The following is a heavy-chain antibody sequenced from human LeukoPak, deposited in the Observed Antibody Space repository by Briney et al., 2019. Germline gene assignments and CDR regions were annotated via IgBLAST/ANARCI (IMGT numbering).Heavy chain of an antibody. CDR1: GGSISSYY. J-gene: IGHJ6*03. Sequence: SETLSLTCTVSGGSISSYYWSWIRQPAGKGLEWIGRIYTSGSTNYNPSLKSRVTMSVGTSKNQFSLKLSSVTAADTAVYYCARVVERDYYYYYYMDVWGKGTTVTVSS. CDR3: ARVVERDYYYYYYMDV. CDR2: IYTSGST. V-gene: IGHV4-4*07. D-gene: IGHD1-26*01.